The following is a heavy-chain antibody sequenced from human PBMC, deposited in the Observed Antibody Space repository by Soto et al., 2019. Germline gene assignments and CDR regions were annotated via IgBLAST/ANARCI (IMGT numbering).Heavy chain of an antibody. J-gene: IGHJ6*02. CDR2: IYHSGST. V-gene: IGHV4-4*02. Sequence: QLQLQESGPGLVKPSGTLSLTCAVSGGSISSSNWWSWVRQPPGKGLEWIGEIYHSGSTNYNPSLKSRVTISVDKAKNQFSLKLSSVTAADTAVYYCARDFRSDFWSGYSYYYYGMDVWGQGTTVTVSS. D-gene: IGHD3-3*01. CDR3: ARDFRSDFWSGYSYYYYGMDV. CDR1: GGSISSSNW.